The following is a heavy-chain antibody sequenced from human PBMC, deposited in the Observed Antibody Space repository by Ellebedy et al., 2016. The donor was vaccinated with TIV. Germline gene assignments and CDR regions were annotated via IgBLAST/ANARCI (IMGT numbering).Heavy chain of an antibody. CDR2: ISSSGSTI. J-gene: IGHJ6*02. D-gene: IGHD3-10*01. Sequence: GESLKISCAASGFTFSDYYMSWIRQAPGKGLEWVSYISSSGSTIYYADSVKGRFTISRDNAKNSLYLQMNSLRAEDTAVYYCARPSYGSGSYYYYYYGMDVWGQGTTVTVSS. CDR3: ARPSYGSGSYYYYYYGMDV. V-gene: IGHV3-11*04. CDR1: GFTFSDYY.